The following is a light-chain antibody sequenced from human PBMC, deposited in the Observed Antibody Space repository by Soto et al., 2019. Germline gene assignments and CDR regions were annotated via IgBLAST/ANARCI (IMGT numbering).Light chain of an antibody. Sequence: DIVMTQSPDPLAVSLGERATINCKSSQNLLYSSNNKNYLAWYQQRPGQPPQLLIYWASTRESGVPDRFSGSGSGTDFTLTISSLQAEDVAVYYCQQYYSTPLTFGQATKVEIK. CDR1: QNLLYSSNNKNY. V-gene: IGKV4-1*01. CDR3: QQYYSTPLT. J-gene: IGKJ1*01. CDR2: WAS.